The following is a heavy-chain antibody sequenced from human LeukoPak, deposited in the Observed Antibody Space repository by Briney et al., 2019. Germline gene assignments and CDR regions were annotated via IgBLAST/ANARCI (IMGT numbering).Heavy chain of an antibody. Sequence: GESLKISCKGSGYRFTSYWISWVRQMPGKGLEWMGRIDPSDSYTNYSPSFQGHVTISADKTISTAYLQWSSLKASDTAIYYCASGRSFVLDYWGQGTLVTVSS. CDR1: GYRFTSYW. J-gene: IGHJ4*02. V-gene: IGHV5-10-1*01. CDR2: IDPSDSYT. CDR3: ASGRSFVLDY. D-gene: IGHD3-3*01.